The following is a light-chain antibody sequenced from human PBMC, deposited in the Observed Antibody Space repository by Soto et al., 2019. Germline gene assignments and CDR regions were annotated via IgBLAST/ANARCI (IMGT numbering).Light chain of an antibody. V-gene: IGLV2-14*01. J-gene: IGLJ1*01. CDR2: DVS. Sequence: QSALTQPASVSGSPGQSITISCTGTSSDVGGYNYVSWYQQHPGKAPKLMIYDVSNRPSGVSNRFSGSKSGNTASLTISGLQAEDEADYYCSSYTSSSTFGGFGTGTKVTVL. CDR3: SSYTSSSTFGG. CDR1: SSDVGGYNY.